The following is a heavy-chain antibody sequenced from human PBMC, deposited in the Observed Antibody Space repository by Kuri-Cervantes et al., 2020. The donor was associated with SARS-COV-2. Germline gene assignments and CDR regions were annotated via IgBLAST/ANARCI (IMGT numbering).Heavy chain of an antibody. Sequence: GESLKISCADSGFTFSSYWMHWVRQAPGKGLEWVANIKDDGSEKYYVDSVKGRFTISRDNAKNSLYLQMNSLRAEDTAVYYCASSSSWYLSYGKYYYYMDVWGKGTTVTVSS. D-gene: IGHD6-13*01. CDR1: GFTFSSYW. V-gene: IGHV3-7*01. J-gene: IGHJ6*03. CDR3: ASSSSWYLSYGKYYYYMDV. CDR2: IKDDGSEK.